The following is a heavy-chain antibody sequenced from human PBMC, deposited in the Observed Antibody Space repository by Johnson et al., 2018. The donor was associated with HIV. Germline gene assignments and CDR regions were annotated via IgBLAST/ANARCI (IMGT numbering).Heavy chain of an antibody. Sequence: VQLVESGGGLVQPGGSLRLSCAASGFTVSSYYMTWVRQAPGKGLELVSVFFGGDGTYYADSVRGRFIISRDNSKNTLYLQMNSLRAEDTAVYYCARACRDGYTCDVYDIWGQGTMVTVSS. CDR3: ARACRDGYTCDVYDI. D-gene: IGHD5-24*01. J-gene: IGHJ3*02. V-gene: IGHV3-66*01. CDR1: GFTVSSYY. CDR2: FFGGDGT.